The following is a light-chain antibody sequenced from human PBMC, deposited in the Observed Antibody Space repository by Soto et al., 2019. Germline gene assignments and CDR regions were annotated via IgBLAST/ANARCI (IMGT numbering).Light chain of an antibody. V-gene: IGKV1-5*01. CDR2: DAS. CDR3: HQTFANPWT. Sequence: GDRVTITCRASRSVDLWLAWYQQKPGKAPKLLIYDASSLQSGVPSRFSGSGYGTDFALTISSLQPEDIATYYCHQTFANPWTFAHGTKVHIK. J-gene: IGKJ1*01. CDR1: RSVDLW.